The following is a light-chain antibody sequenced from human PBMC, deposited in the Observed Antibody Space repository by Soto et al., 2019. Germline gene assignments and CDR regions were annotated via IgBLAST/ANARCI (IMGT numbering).Light chain of an antibody. CDR2: GND. J-gene: IGLJ1*01. CDR3: GAWDSSLSAQDV. CDR1: SSNIGNNF. Sequence: QSVLTQPPSVSAAPGQRVTISCSGSSSNIGNNFVSWYQQFPGTAPKVLIYGNDKRPSGISDRFSASTSATSATLVITGLLTGDEADYYCGAWDSSLSAQDVFGTGTKVTVL. V-gene: IGLV1-51*01.